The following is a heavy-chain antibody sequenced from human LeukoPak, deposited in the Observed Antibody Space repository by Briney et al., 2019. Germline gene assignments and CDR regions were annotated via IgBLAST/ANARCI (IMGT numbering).Heavy chain of an antibody. CDR1: GGTFSSYA. J-gene: IGHJ4*02. CDR3: ARDLYPSMKPDY. CDR2: IIPILGIA. V-gene: IGHV1-69*04. Sequence: GASVKVSCKASGGTFSSYAISWVRQAPGQGLEWMGRIIPILGIANYAQKFQGRVTITADKSTSTAYMELSSLRSEDTAVYYCARDLYPSMKPDYWGQGTLVTVSS. D-gene: IGHD2/OR15-2a*01.